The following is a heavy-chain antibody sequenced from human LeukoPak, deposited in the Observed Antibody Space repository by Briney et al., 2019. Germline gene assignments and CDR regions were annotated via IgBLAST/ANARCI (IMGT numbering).Heavy chain of an antibody. Sequence: PGGSLRLSCAASAFTFSSYEMNWVRQAPGKGLEWVSYISSSGTTIYYADSVKGRFTISRDNAKNSLYLQMNSLRAEDTAVYYCSRGLWFGEIIRPRRFPQSNWFGPWGQGTLVTASS. D-gene: IGHD3-10*01. CDR3: SRGLWFGEIIRPRRFPQSNWFGP. CDR2: ISSSGTTI. J-gene: IGHJ5*02. V-gene: IGHV3-48*03. CDR1: AFTFSSYE.